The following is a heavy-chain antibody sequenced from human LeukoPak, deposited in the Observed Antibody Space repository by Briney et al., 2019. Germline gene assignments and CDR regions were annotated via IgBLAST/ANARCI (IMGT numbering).Heavy chain of an antibody. CDR1: GFTFTSYA. CDR3: AKERLGGNYGDYAVDY. J-gene: IGHJ4*02. Sequence: GGSLRLPCAASGFTFTSYAMSWVRQTPGKGLEWVSSVSGSGDGTYYAHSVKGRFTISRDNSKKTLDLHMDSLRAEDTAVYYCAKERLGGNYGDYAVDYWGQGTMVAVSS. V-gene: IGHV3-23*01. CDR2: VSGSGDGT. D-gene: IGHD4-17*01.